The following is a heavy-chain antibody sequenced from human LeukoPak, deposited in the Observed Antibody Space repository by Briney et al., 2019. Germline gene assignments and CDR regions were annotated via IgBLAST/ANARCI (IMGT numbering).Heavy chain of an antibody. D-gene: IGHD2-2*01. Sequence: SETLSLTCTVSGGSISSHYWSWIRQPPGKGLEWIGYIYYSGSTNYNPSLKSRVTISVGTSKNQFSLKLSSVTAADTAVYYCAREIVVVPAATYTWFDPWGQGTLVTVSS. CDR3: AREIVVVPAATYTWFDP. V-gene: IGHV4-59*11. CDR2: IYYSGST. CDR1: GGSISSHY. J-gene: IGHJ5*02.